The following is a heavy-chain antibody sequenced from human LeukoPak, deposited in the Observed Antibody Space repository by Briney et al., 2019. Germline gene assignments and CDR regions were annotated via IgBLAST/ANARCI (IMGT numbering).Heavy chain of an antibody. J-gene: IGHJ4*02. D-gene: IGHD6-13*01. Sequence: SETLSLTCAVYGGSFSGYYWSWIRQPPGKGLEWIGEINHSGSTNYNPSLKSRVTISVDTSKNQFSLKLSSVTAADTAVYYCARYKLVPYYFDYWGQGTLVTVSS. V-gene: IGHV4-34*01. CDR2: INHSGST. CDR3: ARYKLVPYYFDY. CDR1: GGSFSGYY.